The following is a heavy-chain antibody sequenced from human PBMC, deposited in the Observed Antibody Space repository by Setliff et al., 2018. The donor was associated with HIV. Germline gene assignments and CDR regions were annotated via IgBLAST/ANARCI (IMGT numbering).Heavy chain of an antibody. CDR2: INQSGIS. CDR3: ARGGGFWSGQLDY. J-gene: IGHJ4*02. V-gene: IGHV4-34*01. Sequence: PSETLSLTCAVYGGSFSDHYWTWIRQPPGKGLEWIGEINQSGISNFNPSLKSQVTMPIDTPKNQSSLKLSSVTAADTAVYFCARGGGFWSGQLDYWGQGTLVTVSS. CDR1: GGSFSDHY. D-gene: IGHD3-3*01.